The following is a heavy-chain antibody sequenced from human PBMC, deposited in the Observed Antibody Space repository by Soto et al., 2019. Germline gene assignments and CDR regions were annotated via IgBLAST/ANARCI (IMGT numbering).Heavy chain of an antibody. Sequence: QVQLVESGGGVVQPGRSLRLSCAASGFTFSSYAMHWVRQAPGKGLEWVAVISYDGSNKYYADSVKGRFTISRDNSKNTLYLQMSCLRAADTAVYYCARAMQAASRSDAFDIWGQGTMVTVSS. V-gene: IGHV3-30-3*01. CDR1: GFTFSSYA. J-gene: IGHJ3*02. CDR3: ARAMQAASRSDAFDI. CDR2: ISYDGSNK. D-gene: IGHD6-13*01.